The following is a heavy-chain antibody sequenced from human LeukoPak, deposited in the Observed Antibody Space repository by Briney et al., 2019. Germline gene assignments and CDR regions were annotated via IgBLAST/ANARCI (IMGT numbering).Heavy chain of an antibody. J-gene: IGHJ5*02. CDR3: ARDPHCSSTSCYGPLIGWFDP. CDR1: GYTFTSYG. V-gene: IGHV1-18*01. CDR2: ISAYNGNT. Sequence: ASVKVSCKASGYTFTSYGISWVRQAPGQGLEWMGWISAYNGNTNYAQKLQGRVTMTTDTSTSTAYMELRSLRSDDTAVYYCARDPHCSSTSCYGPLIGWFDPWGQGTLVTVSS. D-gene: IGHD2-2*01.